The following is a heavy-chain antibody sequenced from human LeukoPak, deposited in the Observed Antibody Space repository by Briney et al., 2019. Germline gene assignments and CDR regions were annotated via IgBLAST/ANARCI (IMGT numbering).Heavy chain of an antibody. Sequence: SETLSLTCTVSSGSISSSSYYWGWIRQPPGKGLEWIGSIYYSGSTYYNPSLKSRVTISVDTSKNQFSLKLSSVTAADTAVYYCARQPSYGDLGDYWGQGTLVTVSS. J-gene: IGHJ4*02. CDR2: IYYSGST. CDR1: SGSISSSSYY. V-gene: IGHV4-39*01. D-gene: IGHD4-17*01. CDR3: ARQPSYGDLGDY.